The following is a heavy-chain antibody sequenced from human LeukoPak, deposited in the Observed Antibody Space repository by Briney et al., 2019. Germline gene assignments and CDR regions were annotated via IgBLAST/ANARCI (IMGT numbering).Heavy chain of an antibody. Sequence: GASVKVSCKASGCTFTHFDISWVRQAPGQGLEWMGRISPYNGDTYYAQNLQGRVTVTTDTSTRTAYMELKSLTSDDTAVYYCARKRGGCYPDWGQGTLVTVSS. CDR2: ISPYNGDT. CDR3: ARKRGGCYPD. J-gene: IGHJ4*02. CDR1: GCTFTHFD. D-gene: IGHD2-15*01. V-gene: IGHV1-18*01.